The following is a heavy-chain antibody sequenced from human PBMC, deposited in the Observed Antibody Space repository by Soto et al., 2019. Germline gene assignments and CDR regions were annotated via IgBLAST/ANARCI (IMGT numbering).Heavy chain of an antibody. Sequence: SETLSLTCTVSGVSITSYYWGWIRQPPGKGLEWIGCIFYSGSTNYNPSLKSRVTISVDTSKNQFSLKLNSVTAADTAVYYCARDRNWKGYYGMDVWGQGTTVTVSS. CDR1: GVSITSYY. J-gene: IGHJ6*02. CDR3: ARDRNWKGYYGMDV. CDR2: IFYSGST. D-gene: IGHD1-1*01. V-gene: IGHV4-59*01.